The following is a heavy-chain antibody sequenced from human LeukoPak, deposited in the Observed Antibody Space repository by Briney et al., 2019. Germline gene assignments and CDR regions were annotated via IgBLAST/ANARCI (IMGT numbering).Heavy chain of an antibody. CDR3: ARFGYSYGYKDY. J-gene: IGHJ4*02. CDR2: IYYSGST. Sequence: SETLSLTCTVSGGSISSGDYYWSWIRQPPGKGLEWIGYIYYSGSTYYNPSLKSRVTISVDTSKNQFSLKLSSVTAADTAVYYCARFGYSYGYKDYWGQGTLVTVSS. V-gene: IGHV4-30-4*01. D-gene: IGHD5-18*01. CDR1: GGSISSGDYY.